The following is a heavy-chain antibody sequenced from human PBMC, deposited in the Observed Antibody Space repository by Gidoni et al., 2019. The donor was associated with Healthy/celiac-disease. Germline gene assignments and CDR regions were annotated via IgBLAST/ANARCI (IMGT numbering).Heavy chain of an antibody. D-gene: IGHD2-15*01. V-gene: IGHV4-39*01. J-gene: IGHJ4*02. CDR2: IYYSGST. CDR1: GGSISRSRYY. Sequence: QLQLQESGPGLVKPSETLSLTCTVSGGSISRSRYYWGWIRQPPGKGLEWIGSIYYSGSTYYNPSLKSRVTISVDTSKNQFSLKLSSVTAADTAVYYCARHHPFKYCSGGSCYSTDYWGQGTLVTVSS. CDR3: ARHHPFKYCSGGSCYSTDY.